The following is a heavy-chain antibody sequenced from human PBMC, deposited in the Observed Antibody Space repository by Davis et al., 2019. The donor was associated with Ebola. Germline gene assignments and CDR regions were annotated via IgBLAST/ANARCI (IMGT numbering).Heavy chain of an antibody. J-gene: IGHJ4*02. D-gene: IGHD3-3*01. Sequence: MPSETLSLTCTVSGGSINNGDYYWSWIRQPPGKGLEWLGYIYYDGSTDYSPSLRGRVTISLATSKNPFSLKLNSVTAADTAVYYCARDDFWGGYPYFDYWGQGTLVTVSS. V-gene: IGHV4-30-4*08. CDR3: ARDDFWGGYPYFDY. CDR2: IYYDGST. CDR1: GGSINNGDYY.